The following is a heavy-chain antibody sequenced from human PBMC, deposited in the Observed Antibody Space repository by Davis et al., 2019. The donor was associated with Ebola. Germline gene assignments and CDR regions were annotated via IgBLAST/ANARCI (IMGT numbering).Heavy chain of an antibody. CDR2: ISGTDTG. CDR1: GLTFSNYE. J-gene: IGHJ5*01. Sequence: GESLKISCAASGLTFSNYEINWVRQAPGKGLEWVSYISGTDTGYYADSVKGRFTISRDNARNSLYLQMNNLSAEDTAVYYCATALGWGFASWGQGTLVTVSS. D-gene: IGHD1-26*01. V-gene: IGHV3-48*03. CDR3: ATALGWGFAS.